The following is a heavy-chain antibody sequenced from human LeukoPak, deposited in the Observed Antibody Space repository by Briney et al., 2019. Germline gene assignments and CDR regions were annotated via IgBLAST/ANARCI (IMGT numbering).Heavy chain of an antibody. J-gene: IGHJ5*02. CDR3: ARDIGYCSSTSCYGYWFDP. CDR2: IYYSGST. V-gene: IGHV4-4*02. Sequence: PSETLSLTCAVSGGSISSSNWWSWVRQPPGKGLEWIGEIYYSGSTNYNPSLKSRVTISVDKSKNQFSLKLSSVTAADTAVYYCARDIGYCSSTSCYGYWFDPWGQGTLVTVSS. D-gene: IGHD2-2*01. CDR1: GGSISSSNW.